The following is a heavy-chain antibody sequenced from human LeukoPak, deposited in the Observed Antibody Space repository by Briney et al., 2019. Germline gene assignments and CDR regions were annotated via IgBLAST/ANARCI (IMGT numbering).Heavy chain of an antibody. D-gene: IGHD3-10*01. CDR1: GFTFSSYA. J-gene: IGHJ4*02. CDR3: ANLAKQYYYDSGSEVLW. V-gene: IGHV3-23*01. CDR2: ISGSGGST. Sequence: GGSLRLSCAASGFTFSSYAMSWVRQAPGKGLEWVSAISGSGGSTYYADSVKGRFTISRDNSKNTLYLQMNSLRAEDTAVYYCANLAKQYYYDSGSEVLWWGQGTLVTVSS.